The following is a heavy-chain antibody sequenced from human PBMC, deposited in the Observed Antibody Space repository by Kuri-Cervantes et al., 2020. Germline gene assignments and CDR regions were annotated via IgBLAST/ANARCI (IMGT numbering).Heavy chain of an antibody. CDR3: ARGLGYYYGYFDY. CDR2: IYYSGSP. Sequence: SETLSLTCAVSGYSISSGYYWGWIRQPPGKGLEWIGSIYYSGSPYYNPSLKSRVTISVDTSKNQFSLKLSSVTAADTAVYYCARGLGYYYGYFDYWGQGTLVTVSS. J-gene: IGHJ4*02. V-gene: IGHV4-38-2*01. D-gene: IGHD3-22*01. CDR1: GYSISSGYY.